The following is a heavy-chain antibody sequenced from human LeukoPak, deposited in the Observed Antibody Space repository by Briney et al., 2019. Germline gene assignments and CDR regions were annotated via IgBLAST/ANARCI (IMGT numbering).Heavy chain of an antibody. CDR2: ISSSKSYI. D-gene: IGHD1-26*01. V-gene: IGHV3-21*01. CDR3: ASGSPAGDY. J-gene: IGHJ4*02. Sequence: KTGGSLRLSCVASGFSFSSYSMNWVRQAPGKGLEWVSPISSSKSYIFYADSVKGRFTISRDNAKNSLYLEMTSLRAEDTAVYYCASGSPAGDYWGQGTLVTVSS. CDR1: GFSFSSYS.